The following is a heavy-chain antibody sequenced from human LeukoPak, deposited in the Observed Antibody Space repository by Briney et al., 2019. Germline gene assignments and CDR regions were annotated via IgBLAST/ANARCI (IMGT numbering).Heavy chain of an antibody. CDR3: ARQGGAFDI. CDR1: GGSISSSSYY. V-gene: IGHV4-39*01. D-gene: IGHD3-16*01. J-gene: IGHJ3*02. CDR2: IYYSGST. Sequence: SETLSLTCTVSGGSISSSSYYWGWIRQPPGKGLEWIGSIYYSGSTYYNPSLKSRVTISVDTSKNQFSLKLSSVTAADTAVYYYARQGGAFDIWGQGTMVTVSS.